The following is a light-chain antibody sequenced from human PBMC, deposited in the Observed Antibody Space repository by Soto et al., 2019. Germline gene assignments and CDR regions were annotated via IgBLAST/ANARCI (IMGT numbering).Light chain of an antibody. J-gene: IGLJ1*01. Sequence: QSALTQPASVSGSPGQSITISCTGTSSDVGGYNFVSWYQQHPGKVPKLMIFDVNRRPSGVSDRFSGSKSGNTASLTISGLKAEDEGDYYCCSYTISSTHVFGSGTKLTVL. CDR3: CSYTISSTHV. CDR2: DVN. CDR1: SSDVGGYNF. V-gene: IGLV2-14*03.